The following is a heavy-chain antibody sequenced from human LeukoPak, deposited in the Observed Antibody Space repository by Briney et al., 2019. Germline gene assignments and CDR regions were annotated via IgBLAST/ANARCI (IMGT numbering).Heavy chain of an antibody. J-gene: IGHJ4*02. CDR3: AKVYSYGYNGYYFDY. CDR2: IIPIFGTA. CDR1: GGTFSSYA. D-gene: IGHD5-18*01. Sequence: ASVKVSCKASGGTFSSYAISWVRQAPGQGLEWMGGIIPIFGTANYAQKFQGRVTITTDESTSTAYMELSSLRSEDTAVYYCAKVYSYGYNGYYFDYWGQGTLVTVSS. V-gene: IGHV1-69*05.